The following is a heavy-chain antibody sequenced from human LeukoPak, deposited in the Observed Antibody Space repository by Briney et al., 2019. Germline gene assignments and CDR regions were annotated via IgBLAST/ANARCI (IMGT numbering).Heavy chain of an antibody. Sequence: SETLSLTCAVSGGSISSYYWSWIRQPPGKGLEWIGYIYDSGSTNYNPSLKSRVTISVDTSKNQFSLKLSSVTAADTAVYYCARVGGTNYYYYGMDVWGQGTTVTVSS. D-gene: IGHD2-2*01. CDR1: GGSISSYY. J-gene: IGHJ6*02. CDR2: IYDSGST. CDR3: ARVGGTNYYYYGMDV. V-gene: IGHV4-59*01.